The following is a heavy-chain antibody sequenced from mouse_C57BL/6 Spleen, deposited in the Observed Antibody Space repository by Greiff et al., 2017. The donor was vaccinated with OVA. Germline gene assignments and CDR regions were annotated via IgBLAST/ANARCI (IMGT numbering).Heavy chain of an antibody. CDR1: GYTFTSYD. CDR3: ARGTFYYGSSYLAY. J-gene: IGHJ3*01. D-gene: IGHD1-1*01. V-gene: IGHV1-85*01. CDR2: IYPRDGST. Sequence: QVQLQQSGPELVKPGASVKLSCKASGYTFTSYDINWVKQRPGQGLEWIGWIYPRDGSTKYNEKFKGKATLTVDKSSSTAYMQLSSLTSEDSAVYYCARGTFYYGSSYLAYWGQGTLVTVSA.